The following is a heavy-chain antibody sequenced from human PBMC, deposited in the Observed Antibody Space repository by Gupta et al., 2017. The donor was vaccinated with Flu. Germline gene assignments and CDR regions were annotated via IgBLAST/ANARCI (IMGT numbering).Heavy chain of an antibody. CDR1: GLPFSDYA. CDR3: AKDRSGNPAIDY. V-gene: IGHV3-23*01. CDR2: VGAGGDRT. D-gene: IGHD6-13*01. Sequence: EVQLFGYGGALVQPGGSLRLSCAASGLPFSDYAMNWVRQAPGKGLEWVSTVGAGGDRTYYADSVMGRFTSSRDNSKNTVYLQMNSLRGDDTAVYYCAKDRSGNPAIDYWGQGTLVTVSA. J-gene: IGHJ4*02.